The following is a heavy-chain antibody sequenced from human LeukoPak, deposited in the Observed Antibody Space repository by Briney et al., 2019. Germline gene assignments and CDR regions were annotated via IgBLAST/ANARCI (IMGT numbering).Heavy chain of an antibody. J-gene: IGHJ6*02. D-gene: IGHD1-20*01. CDR1: GGSFSGYY. CDR2: INHSGST. Sequence: SETLSLTCAVYGGSFSGYYWSWIRQPPGKGLEWIGEINHSGSTNYNPSLKSRVTISVDTSKNQFSLKLSSVTAADTAVYYCARGITGNDYYYYGMDVWGQGTTVTVSS. CDR3: ARGITGNDYYYYGMDV. V-gene: IGHV4-34*01.